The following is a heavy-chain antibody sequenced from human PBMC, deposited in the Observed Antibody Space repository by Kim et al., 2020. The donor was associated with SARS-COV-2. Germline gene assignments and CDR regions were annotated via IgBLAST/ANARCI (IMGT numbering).Heavy chain of an antibody. CDR2: INHSGRT. D-gene: IGHD2-15*01. CDR3: ARNHCSGGSCYNY. V-gene: IGHV4-34*01. Sequence: SETLSLTCAVYGGSFSGYNWSWVRHPPGKGLEWIGEINHSGRTNYNPSLRSRVTISGDTSKNQFSLKVRSVTAADTAVYYCARNHCSGGSCYNYWGQGTLVTVSS. CDR1: GGSFSGYN. J-gene: IGHJ4*02.